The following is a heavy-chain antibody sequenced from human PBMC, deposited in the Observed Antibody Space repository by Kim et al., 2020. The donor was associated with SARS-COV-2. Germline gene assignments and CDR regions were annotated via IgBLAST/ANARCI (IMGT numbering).Heavy chain of an antibody. Sequence: NTNYAQKFQERVTITRDMSTSTAYMELSSLRSEDTAVYYCAAGDSSWLLYWGQGTLVTVSS. D-gene: IGHD6-13*01. J-gene: IGHJ4*02. CDR2: NT. V-gene: IGHV1-58*01. CDR3: AAGDSSWLLY.